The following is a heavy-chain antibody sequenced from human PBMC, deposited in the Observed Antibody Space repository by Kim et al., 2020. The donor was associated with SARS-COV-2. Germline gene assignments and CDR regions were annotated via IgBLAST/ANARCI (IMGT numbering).Heavy chain of an antibody. CDR3: TRDYIGIGDY. Sequence: GGSLRLSCAASGFTFSNYWMHWVRQVPGKGLVWVSHINSDGSSTSYADSVKGRFTISRYNAKNTLYLQMNSLRAEDTGMYYCTRDYIGIGDYWGQGALVTVSS. CDR2: INSDGSST. J-gene: IGHJ4*02. V-gene: IGHV3-74*01. D-gene: IGHD2-15*01. CDR1: GFTFSNYW.